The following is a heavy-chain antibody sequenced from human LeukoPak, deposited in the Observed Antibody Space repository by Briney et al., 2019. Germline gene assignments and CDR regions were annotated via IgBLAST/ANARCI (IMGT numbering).Heavy chain of an antibody. D-gene: IGHD3-10*01. CDR3: ANYGSGAYFDY. CDR1: GVSMSTNTYY. J-gene: IGHJ4*02. Sequence: SETLSLTCTVSGVSMSTNTYYWGWIRQPPGKGMEWIGSIYYSVSTYYNPSLKSRVTISVDTSKNQFSLKLSSVTAADTAVYYCANYGSGAYFDYWGQGTLVTVSS. CDR2: IYYSVST. V-gene: IGHV4-39*01.